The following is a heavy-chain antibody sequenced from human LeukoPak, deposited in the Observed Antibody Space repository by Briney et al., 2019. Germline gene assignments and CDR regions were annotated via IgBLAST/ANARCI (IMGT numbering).Heavy chain of an antibody. J-gene: IGHJ1*01. D-gene: IGHD5-12*01. CDR1: GFTVSSNY. CDR2: IYSSGST. Sequence: SCKASGFTVSSNYMSWVRQAPGKGLEWVSVIYSSGSTYYADSVKGRFTISRDNSKNTLYLQMNSLRAEDTAVYYCAGSSVATSEYFQHWGQGTLVTVSS. V-gene: IGHV3-66*01. CDR3: AGSSVATSEYFQH.